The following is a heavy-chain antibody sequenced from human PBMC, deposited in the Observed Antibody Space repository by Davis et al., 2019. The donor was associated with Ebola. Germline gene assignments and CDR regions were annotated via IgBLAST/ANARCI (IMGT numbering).Heavy chain of an antibody. D-gene: IGHD1-26*01. CDR1: GYTFTNYG. Sequence: ASVKVSCKASGYTFTNYGITWVRQAPGQGLEWMGWINAGNGNTKYSQKFQGRVTITRDTSASTAYMELSSLRSEDTAVYYCARGVGASGGDYWGQGTLVTVSS. J-gene: IGHJ4*02. CDR3: ARGVGASGGDY. CDR2: INAGNGNT. V-gene: IGHV1/OR15-3*02.